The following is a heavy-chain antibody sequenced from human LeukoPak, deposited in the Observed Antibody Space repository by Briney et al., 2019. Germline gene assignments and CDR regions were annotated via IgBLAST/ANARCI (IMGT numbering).Heavy chain of an antibody. D-gene: IGHD3-10*01. Sequence: GGTLRISCAATGFTFTGYGMSWVRQAPGKGLEWVSAISGSGGSTYYADSVKGRFTISRDNSKNTLYLQMNSLRAEDTAVYYCAKDRQGFGFGEQLDYYYMDVWGKGTTVTVSS. J-gene: IGHJ6*03. V-gene: IGHV3-23*01. CDR1: GFTFTGYG. CDR2: ISGSGGST. CDR3: AKDRQGFGFGEQLDYYYMDV.